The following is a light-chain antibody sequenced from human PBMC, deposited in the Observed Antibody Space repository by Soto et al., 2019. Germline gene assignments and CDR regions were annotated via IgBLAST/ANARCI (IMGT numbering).Light chain of an antibody. Sequence: DIQMTQSPSSVSASVGDRVTITCRACQGISSWLAWYQQKPGKAPKLLIYAASSLQSGVPSRFSGSGWGTDFTLTISSVQPEDVATYYCQKYNKAPWKFGQGTKVDIK. CDR2: AAS. J-gene: IGKJ1*01. V-gene: IGKV1-12*01. CDR1: QGISSW. CDR3: QKYNKAPWK.